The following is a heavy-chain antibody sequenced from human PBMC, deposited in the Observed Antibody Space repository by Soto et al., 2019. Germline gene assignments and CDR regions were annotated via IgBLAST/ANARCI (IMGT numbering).Heavy chain of an antibody. Sequence: PGEPIKIPCTGSGYSCADYGSTRVLQKTGKGLEWMGRLDPSDYQTYYSPSFRGHVPISVTKSITTVFLQWSSRRASDTAMYYCARQIYDADTVRNFQYYFDSWGKGTPVTVTS. CDR3: ARQIYDADTVRNFQYYFDS. J-gene: IGHJ4*02. CDR1: GYSCADYG. CDR2: LDPSDYQT. V-gene: IGHV5-10-1*01. D-gene: IGHD4-4*01.